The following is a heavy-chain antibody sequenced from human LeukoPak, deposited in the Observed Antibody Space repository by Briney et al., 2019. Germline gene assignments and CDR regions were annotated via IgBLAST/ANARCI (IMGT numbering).Heavy chain of an antibody. CDR2: INSSSSTI. D-gene: IGHD3-10*01. J-gene: IGHJ4*02. CDR1: GFTFSSYS. CDR3: ASRGLWVRGIAVEC. Sequence: GGSLRLSCAASGFTFSSYSMSWVRQAPGKGLEWISYINSSSSTIYYADSVKGRFTISRDNAKNSLYLQMNSLRAEDTAVYYCASRGLWVRGIAVECWGQGTLVTVSP. V-gene: IGHV3-48*04.